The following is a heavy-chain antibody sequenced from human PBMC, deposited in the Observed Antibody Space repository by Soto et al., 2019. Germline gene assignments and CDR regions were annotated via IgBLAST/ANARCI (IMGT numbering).Heavy chain of an antibody. J-gene: IGHJ4*02. CDR3: AREDYGESSCDY. V-gene: IGHV4-30-4*01. Sequence: SETLSLTCTVSGCSIISGDYYWSLIRQPPGKGLEWIGYIYYSGSTYYNPSLKSRVTISVDTSKNQFSLKLSSVTAADTAVYYCAREDYGESSCDYWGQGTLVTAPQ. D-gene: IGHD4-17*01. CDR2: IYYSGST. CDR1: GCSIISGDYY.